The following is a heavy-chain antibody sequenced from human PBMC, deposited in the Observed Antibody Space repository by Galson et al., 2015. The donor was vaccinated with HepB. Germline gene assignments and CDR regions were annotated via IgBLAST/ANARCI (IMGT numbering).Heavy chain of an antibody. J-gene: IGHJ5*02. Sequence: SLRLSCAASGFTLTNHAMNWVRQAPGKGLEWVSSIDDNGVTTYYADSVKGRFTISRDNSKNTVHLQMDSLRVEDTALYYCVTDVSTSGWFSWAFHRWGQGTLVTVSS. CDR3: VTDVSTSGWFSWAFHR. V-gene: IGHV3-23*01. D-gene: IGHD6-19*01. CDR2: IDDNGVTT. CDR1: GFTLTNHA.